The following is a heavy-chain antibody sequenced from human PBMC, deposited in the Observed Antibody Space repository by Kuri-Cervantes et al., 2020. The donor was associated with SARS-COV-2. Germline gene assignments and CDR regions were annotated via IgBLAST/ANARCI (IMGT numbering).Heavy chain of an antibody. V-gene: IGHV4-38-2*01. D-gene: IGHD5-12*01. Sequence: SETLSLTCAVSGYSISSGYYWGWIRHPPGKGLEWFGSIYHSGSTYYNPSFKNRVPISVDTSRNQFSLMMSSVTAADTAVYYCARHGGYDHLRPHYYYYYYMDVWGKGTTVTVSS. CDR3: ARHGGYDHLRPHYYYYYYMDV. CDR1: GYSISSGYY. CDR2: IYHSGST. J-gene: IGHJ6*03.